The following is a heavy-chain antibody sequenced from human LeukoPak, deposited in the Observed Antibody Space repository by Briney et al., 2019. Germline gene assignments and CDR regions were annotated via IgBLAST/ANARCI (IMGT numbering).Heavy chain of an antibody. CDR1: GYTFTSYD. V-gene: IGHV1-8*01. J-gene: IGHJ5*02. CDR2: MNPNSGNT. D-gene: IGHD6-19*01. CDR3: ARVPVLYRSGWYWFDP. Sequence: ASVKVSCKASGYTFTSYDINWVRQATGQGLEWMGWMNPNSGNTGYAQKFQGRVTMTRNTSISTAYMELSSLRSEDTAVYYCARVPVLYRSGWYWFDPWGQGTLVTVSS.